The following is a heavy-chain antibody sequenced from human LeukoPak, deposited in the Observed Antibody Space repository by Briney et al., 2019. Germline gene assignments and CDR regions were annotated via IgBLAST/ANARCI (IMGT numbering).Heavy chain of an antibody. D-gene: IGHD6-13*01. J-gene: IGHJ4*02. CDR2: ISGSGGST. Sequence: GGSLRLSCAASGLTFGNYVMSWVRQAPGKGLEWVSIISGSGGSTYSADSVKGRFAISRDNSKNTLYLQMNSLRVEDTAVYYCAKDPEDLTAAGTVMVTHVDSWGQGTLVTVSS. CDR3: AKDPEDLTAAGTVMVTHVDS. CDR1: GLTFGNYV. V-gene: IGHV3-23*01.